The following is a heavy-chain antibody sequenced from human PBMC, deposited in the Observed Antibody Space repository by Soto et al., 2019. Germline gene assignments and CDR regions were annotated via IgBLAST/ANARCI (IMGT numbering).Heavy chain of an antibody. CDR3: ASAGRCSSASCLPFNY. Sequence: PGGSLRLSCAASGFTFSSFWMSWVRQAPGRGLEWLANIKQDGSEKYYVDSVKGRFTISRDNAKNSLYLQMNSLRVEDTAVYYCASAGRCSSASCLPFNYWGQGALVTVSS. V-gene: IGHV3-7*03. CDR2: IKQDGSEK. J-gene: IGHJ4*02. D-gene: IGHD2-2*01. CDR1: GFTFSSFW.